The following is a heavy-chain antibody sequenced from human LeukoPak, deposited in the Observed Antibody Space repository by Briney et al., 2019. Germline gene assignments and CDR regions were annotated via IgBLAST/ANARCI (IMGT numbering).Heavy chain of an antibody. V-gene: IGHV1-2*02. CDR2: INANSGGT. D-gene: IGHD3-22*01. CDR3: ARRYSSGYYYVFDY. J-gene: IGHJ4*02. CDR1: GYTFTGHY. Sequence: ASVKVSCKASGYTFTGHYMHWVRQAPGQGLEWMGWINANSGGTNYAQKLQGRVTMTTDTSTSTAYMELRSLRSDDTAVYYCARRYSSGYYYVFDYWGQGTLVTVSS.